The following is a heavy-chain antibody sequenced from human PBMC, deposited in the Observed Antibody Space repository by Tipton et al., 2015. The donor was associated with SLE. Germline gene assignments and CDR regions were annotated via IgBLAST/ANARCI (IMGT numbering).Heavy chain of an antibody. CDR1: GGSTGSNRHY. Sequence: TLSLTCTVSGGSTGSNRHYWGWIRQPPGKGLEWIGSVYYSGSTYYSPSLQSRLTISLDTSKNHFSLQMASVTAADTATYYCARIHGGTAAPTSYYFDSWGQGTPVIVSS. CDR2: VYYSGST. J-gene: IGHJ4*02. D-gene: IGHD6-13*01. CDR3: ARIHGGTAAPTSYYFDS. V-gene: IGHV4-39*07.